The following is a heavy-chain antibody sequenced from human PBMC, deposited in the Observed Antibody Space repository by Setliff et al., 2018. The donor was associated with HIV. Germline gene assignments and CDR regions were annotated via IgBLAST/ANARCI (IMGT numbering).Heavy chain of an antibody. CDR1: GFTFNNYW. Sequence: PGGSLRLSCAASGFTFNNYWMTWVRQAPGKGLEWVADIKQDGSEKYYVASVKGRFTISRDIAENSLYLQMNSLRAEDTAVYYCARDAPWDSYGLDYWGQGTLVTVSS. J-gene: IGHJ4*02. CDR2: IKQDGSEK. V-gene: IGHV3-7*05. D-gene: IGHD5-18*01. CDR3: ARDAPWDSYGLDY.